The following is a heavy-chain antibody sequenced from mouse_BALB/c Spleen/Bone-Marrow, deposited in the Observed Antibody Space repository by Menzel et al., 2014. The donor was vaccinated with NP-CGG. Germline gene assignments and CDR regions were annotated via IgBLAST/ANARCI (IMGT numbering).Heavy chain of an antibody. V-gene: IGHV5-4*02. J-gene: IGHJ2*01. CDR1: GFTFSDYY. Sequence: EVKLMESGGGLVKPGGSLKLSCAASGFTFSDYYMYWVRQTPEKRLEWVATISDGGSYTYYPDSVKGRFTISRDNVKNNLYLQMSSLKSEDTAMYYCARGSSYFDYWGQGTTLTVSS. CDR2: ISDGGSYT. CDR3: ARGSSYFDY. D-gene: IGHD1-1*01.